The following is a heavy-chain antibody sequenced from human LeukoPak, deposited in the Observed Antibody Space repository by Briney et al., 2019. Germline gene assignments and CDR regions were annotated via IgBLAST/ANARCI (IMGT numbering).Heavy chain of an antibody. CDR1: GFTFSGYS. CDR2: ISSTSNTI. D-gene: IGHD3-22*01. J-gene: IGHJ4*02. CDR3: ASFRGYYGSKPGPFDY. V-gene: IGHV3-48*02. Sequence: GGSLRLSCAASGFTFSGYSMNWVRQAPGKGLEWVSYISSTSNTIYYANSVKGRFTVSRDNAKNSLYLQMNSLRDEDTAVYYCASFRGYYGSKPGPFDYWGQGTLVTVSS.